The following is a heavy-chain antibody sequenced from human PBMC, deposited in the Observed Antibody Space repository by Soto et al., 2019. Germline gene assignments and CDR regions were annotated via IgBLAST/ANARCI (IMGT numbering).Heavy chain of an antibody. J-gene: IGHJ6*02. D-gene: IGHD6-6*01. CDR2: IIPIFGTA. CDR3: ARVRKYSSSSSYYYGIDV. V-gene: IGHV1-69*01. Sequence: QGQLVQSGAEVKKPGSSVKVSCKASGGTFSTYAISWVRQAPGQGLEWMGGIIPIFGTANYAQKFQGRVTITADESTSTAYMELSSLRSEDTGVYYCARVRKYSSSSSYYYGIDVWGQGTTVTVSS. CDR1: GGTFSTYA.